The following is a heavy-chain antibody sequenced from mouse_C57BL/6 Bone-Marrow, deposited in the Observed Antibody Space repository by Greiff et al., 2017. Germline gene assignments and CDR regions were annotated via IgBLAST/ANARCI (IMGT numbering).Heavy chain of an antibody. V-gene: IGHV8-8*01. J-gene: IGHJ3*01. Sequence: QVTLKVSGPGILQPSQTLSLTCSFSGFSLSTFGMGVGWIRQPSGKGLEWLAHIWWDDDKYYNPALKSRPTISKDTSKNQVFLNIANVDTADTATDDCARIMGQLRLGVWFAYWGQGTLVTVSA. CDR3: ARIMGQLRLGVWFAY. CDR2: IWWDDDK. D-gene: IGHD3-2*02. CDR1: GFSLSTFGMG.